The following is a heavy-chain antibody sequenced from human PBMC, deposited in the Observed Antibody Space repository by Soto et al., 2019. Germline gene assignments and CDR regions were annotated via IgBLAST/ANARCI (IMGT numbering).Heavy chain of an antibody. CDR1: GGSISSYY. J-gene: IGHJ5*02. V-gene: IGHV4-59*01. CDR3: ARSYYGSAASDP. D-gene: IGHD3-10*01. Sequence: KPSETLSLTCTVSGGSISSYYWSWIRQPPGKGLEWIGYIYYSGSTNYNPSLKSRVTISVDTSRNQFSLKLSSVTAADTAVYYCARSYYGSAASDPWGQGTLVTVS. CDR2: IYYSGST.